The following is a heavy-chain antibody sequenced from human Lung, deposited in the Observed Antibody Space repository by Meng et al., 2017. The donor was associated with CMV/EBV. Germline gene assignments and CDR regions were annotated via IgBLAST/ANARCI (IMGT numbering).Heavy chain of an antibody. Sequence: QVQLQESGPGLWKPSGNLYLPCGVSGVSISSNIRWTWVRQPPGKGLEWIGDIDDSGSTNYNPSLNSRISISLDKSKNHFSLKVNSVTAADTAVYYCARGKQDAWELLAYWGQGALVTVSS. CDR2: IDDSGST. D-gene: IGHD1-26*01. J-gene: IGHJ4*02. V-gene: IGHV4-4*02. CDR3: ARGKQDAWELLAY. CDR1: GVSISSNIR.